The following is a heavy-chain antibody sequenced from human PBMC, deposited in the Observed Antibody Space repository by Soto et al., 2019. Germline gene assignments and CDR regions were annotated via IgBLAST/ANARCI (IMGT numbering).Heavy chain of an antibody. V-gene: IGHV1-3*01. Sequence: QVQLVQSGAEVKKPGASVKVSCKASGYTFTSYAMHWVRQAPGQRLEWMGWINAGNGNTKYSQKFQGRVTITRDTSASTAYMELSSLRSEDTAVYYCARVYGVVPAAIDYWGQGTLVTVSS. CDR3: ARVYGVVPAAIDY. J-gene: IGHJ4*02. CDR2: INAGNGNT. CDR1: GYTFTSYA. D-gene: IGHD2-2*01.